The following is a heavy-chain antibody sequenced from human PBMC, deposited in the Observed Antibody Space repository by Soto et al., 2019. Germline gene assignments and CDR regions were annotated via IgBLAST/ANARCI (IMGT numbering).Heavy chain of an antibody. Sequence: GASVKVSCKASGYTFTSYGISWVRQAPGQGLEWMGWISAYNGNTNYAQKLQGRVTMTTDTSTSTAYMELRSLRSDDTAVYYCARPNTIFGVVTSFDYWGQGTLVTSPQ. CDR1: GYTFTSYG. CDR2: ISAYNGNT. V-gene: IGHV1-18*04. D-gene: IGHD3-3*01. J-gene: IGHJ4*02. CDR3: ARPNTIFGVVTSFDY.